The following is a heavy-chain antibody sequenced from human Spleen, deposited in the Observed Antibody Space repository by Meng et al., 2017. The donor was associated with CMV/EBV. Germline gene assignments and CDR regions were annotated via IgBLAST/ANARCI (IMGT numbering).Heavy chain of an antibody. J-gene: IGHJ5*02. V-gene: IGHV4-61*01. CDR1: SGSVSTDSYY. D-gene: IGHD3-3*01. CDR2: IHYSGSS. CDR3: AREAAVYDFWGGSNWFDP. Sequence: SETLSLTCTVSSGSVSTDSYYWSWIRQSPEKGLEWIGYIHYSGSSNYSPSLKSRVTISVDTSKNQFSLKLFSVTGADTAVYYCAREAAVYDFWGGSNWFDPWGQGTLVTAPQ.